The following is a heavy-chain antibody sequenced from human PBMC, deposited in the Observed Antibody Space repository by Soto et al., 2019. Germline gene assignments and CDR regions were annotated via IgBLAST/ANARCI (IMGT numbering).Heavy chain of an antibody. Sequence: ASVKVSCKASGYSFTSYGISWVRQAPGQGPEWMGWISGHNGNTNHPQSLQGRVTMTTDTSRNTAYMELRSLRSDDTAVYYCARHRFNYYDDAVYYYFDYWGQGTLVTVS. CDR3: ARHRFNYYDDAVYYYFDY. V-gene: IGHV1-18*04. CDR1: GYSFTSYG. D-gene: IGHD3-22*01. CDR2: ISGHNGNT. J-gene: IGHJ4*02.